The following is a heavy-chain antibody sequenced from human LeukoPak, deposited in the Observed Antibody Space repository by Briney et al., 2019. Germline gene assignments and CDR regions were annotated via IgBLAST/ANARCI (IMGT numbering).Heavy chain of an antibody. CDR1: GGSISSYY. J-gene: IGHJ4*02. Sequence: PSETLSLTCTVSGGSISSYYWSWIRQPPGKGLEWIGYIYYSGSTNYNPSLKSRVTISVDTSKNQFSLKLSSVTAADTAVYYCARHQTPADIVGATLFDYWGQGTLVTVSS. D-gene: IGHD1-26*01. CDR2: IYYSGST. CDR3: ARHQTPADIVGATLFDY. V-gene: IGHV4-59*08.